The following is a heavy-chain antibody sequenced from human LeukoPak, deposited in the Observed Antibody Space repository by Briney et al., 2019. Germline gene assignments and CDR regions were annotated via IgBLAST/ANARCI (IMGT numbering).Heavy chain of an antibody. CDR1: GYRFGSHW. CDR2: INIEGSST. V-gene: IGHV3-74*01. CDR3: ARDQCFSGYCHVFDS. Sequence: GGSLRLSCAASGYRFGSHWMHWVRQGPGKGLVWVSRINIEGSSTSYADSVKGRFTISRDNAKNTLYLQMTSLRAEDTAMYYCARDQCFSGYCHVFDSWGRGTMVTVSS. J-gene: IGHJ3*01. D-gene: IGHD3-22*01.